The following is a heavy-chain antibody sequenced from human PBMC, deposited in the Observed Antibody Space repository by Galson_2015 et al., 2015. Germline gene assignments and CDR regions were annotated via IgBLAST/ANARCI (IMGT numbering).Heavy chain of an antibody. CDR3: ARDPLDTSSSWTH. CDR2: IKQDGSEK. J-gene: IGHJ4*02. CDR1: GFTFSSYW. Sequence: SLRLSCAASGFTFSSYWMSWVRQAPGKGLEWVANIKQDGSEKYYVDSVKGRFTISRDNAKNSLYVQMNSLRAEDTAVYYCARDPLDTSSSWTHWGQGTLVTVSS. D-gene: IGHD6-13*01. V-gene: IGHV3-7*05.